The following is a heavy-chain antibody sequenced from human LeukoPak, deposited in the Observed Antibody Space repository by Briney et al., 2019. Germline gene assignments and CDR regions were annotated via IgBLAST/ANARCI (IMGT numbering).Heavy chain of an antibody. Sequence: GGSLRLSCAASGFTFSSFYMSWVLQAPGKGLEWVSAISGSVATTYYADFVKGRFTISRDNSKNTLDLQMNSLRAEDTAIYYCAKTGIDTYHWYFDLWGRGTMVTVSS. CDR2: ISGSVATT. D-gene: IGHD3-9*01. V-gene: IGHV3-23*01. CDR3: AKTGIDTYHWYFDL. CDR1: GFTFSSFY. J-gene: IGHJ2*01.